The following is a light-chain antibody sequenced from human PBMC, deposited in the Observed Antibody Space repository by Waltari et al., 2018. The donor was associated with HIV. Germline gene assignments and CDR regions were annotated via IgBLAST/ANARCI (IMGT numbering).Light chain of an antibody. Sequence: QSALTQPASVSGSPGQSLTISCTGTSSDVGGYNLVSWYQQHPGKAPKLMIYEVSKRPSGVSNRSSGSKAGNTASLTISGLQAEDDADYYCCAYAGSTTYVIFGGGTKLTVL. CDR3: CAYAGSTTYVI. J-gene: IGLJ2*01. CDR2: EVS. V-gene: IGLV2-23*02. CDR1: SSDVGGYNL.